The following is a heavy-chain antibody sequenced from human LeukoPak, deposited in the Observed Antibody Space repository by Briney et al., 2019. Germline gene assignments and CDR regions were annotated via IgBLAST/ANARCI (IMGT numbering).Heavy chain of an antibody. V-gene: IGHV4-34*01. D-gene: IGHD3-22*01. CDR1: GGSFSGYY. CDR2: INRSGST. J-gene: IGHJ5*02. CDR3: ARAGDDYYDSSGYYSRGNWFDP. Sequence: SETLSLTCAVYGGSFSGYYWSWIRQPPGKGLEWIGEINRSGSTNYNPSLKSRVAISVDTSKNQFSLKLSSVTAADTAVYYCARAGDDYYDSSGYYSRGNWFDPWGQGTLVTVSS.